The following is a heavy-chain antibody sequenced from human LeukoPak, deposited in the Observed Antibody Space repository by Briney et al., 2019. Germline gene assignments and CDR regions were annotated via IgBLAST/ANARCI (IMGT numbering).Heavy chain of an antibody. Sequence: ASVKVSCKASGYTFTSYGISWVRQAPGQGLEWVGWISAYNGNTNYAQKLQGRVTMTTDTSTSTAYMELRSLKSDDTAVYCCASTYYGDYCHYWGQGTLVTVSS. CDR1: GYTFTSYG. D-gene: IGHD4-17*01. J-gene: IGHJ4*02. CDR2: ISAYNGNT. V-gene: IGHV1-18*01. CDR3: ASTYYGDYCHY.